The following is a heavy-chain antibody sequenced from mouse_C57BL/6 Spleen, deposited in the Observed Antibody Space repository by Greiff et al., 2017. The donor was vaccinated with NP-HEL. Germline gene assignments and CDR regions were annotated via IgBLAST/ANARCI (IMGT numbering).Heavy chain of an antibody. J-gene: IGHJ3*01. V-gene: IGHV1-26*01. CDR1: GYTFTDYY. CDR2: INPNNGGT. CDR3: ARGRDDGYWFAY. D-gene: IGHD2-3*01. Sequence: EVQLQQSGPELVKPGASVKISCKASGYTFTDYYMNWVKQSHGKSLEWIGDINPNNGGTSYNQKFKGKATLTVDKSSSTAYMELRSLTSEDSAVYYCARGRDDGYWFAYWGQGTLVTVSA.